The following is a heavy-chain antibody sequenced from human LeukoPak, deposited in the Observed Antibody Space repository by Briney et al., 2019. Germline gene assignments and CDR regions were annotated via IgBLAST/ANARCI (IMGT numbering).Heavy chain of an antibody. J-gene: IGHJ4*02. D-gene: IGHD3-16*01. V-gene: IGHV3-7*01. CDR1: GFTYTNYW. CDR3: ARGSMHVYHLYTDY. Sequence: GGSLRLSCAASGFTYTNYWVSWFRQAPGQGLEWVASIKQDGSERYYVDSVKGRFTISRDNAKHSLFLQLSSLRVEDTAVYYCARGSMHVYHLYTDYWGQGTLVTVSS. CDR2: IKQDGSER.